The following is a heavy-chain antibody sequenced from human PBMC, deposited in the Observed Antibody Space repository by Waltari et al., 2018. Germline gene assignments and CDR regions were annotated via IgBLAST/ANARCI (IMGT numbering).Heavy chain of an antibody. V-gene: IGHV3-30*01. D-gene: IGHD3-10*01. Sequence: QVQLVESGGGVVQPGRSLRLSCAASGFTFSSYAMHWVRQAPGKGLEWMAVISYDGSNKYYADSVKGRFTISRDNSKNTLYLQMNSLRAEDTAVYYCAESTMVRGEFDYWGQGTLVTVSS. CDR1: GFTFSSYA. CDR3: AESTMVRGEFDY. J-gene: IGHJ4*02. CDR2: ISYDGSNK.